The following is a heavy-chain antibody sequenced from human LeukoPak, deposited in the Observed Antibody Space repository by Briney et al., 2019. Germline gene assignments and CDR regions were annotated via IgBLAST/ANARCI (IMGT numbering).Heavy chain of an antibody. Sequence: ASVKVSCKVSGYTLTELSMHWVRQAPGKGLEWMGGFDPEDGETIYAQKFQGRVTMTEDTSTDTAYMELSSLRSEDTAVYYCARPKFRRGSYFAFDIWGQGTMVTVSS. D-gene: IGHD1-26*01. CDR2: FDPEDGET. CDR1: GYTLTELS. CDR3: ARPKFRRGSYFAFDI. J-gene: IGHJ3*02. V-gene: IGHV1-24*01.